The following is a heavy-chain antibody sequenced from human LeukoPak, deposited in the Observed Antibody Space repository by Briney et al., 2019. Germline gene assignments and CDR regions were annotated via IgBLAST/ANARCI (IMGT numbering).Heavy chain of an antibody. CDR1: GGSISSSSYY. V-gene: IGHV4-39*07. CDR3: ASYCSGGSCYGGYGLNY. J-gene: IGHJ4*02. D-gene: IGHD2-15*01. CDR2: IYYSGST. Sequence: SETLSLTCTVSGGSISSSSYYWGWIRQPPGKGLEWIGSIYYSGSTYYNPSLKSRVTISVDTSKNQFSLKLSSVTAADTAVYYCASYCSGGSCYGGYGLNYWGQGTLVTVSS.